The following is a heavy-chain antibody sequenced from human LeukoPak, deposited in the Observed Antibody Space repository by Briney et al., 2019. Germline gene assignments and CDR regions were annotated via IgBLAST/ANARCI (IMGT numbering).Heavy chain of an antibody. D-gene: IGHD3-9*01. CDR2: IWYDGSNK. V-gene: IGHV3-33*01. CDR3: ARDGRRLRYFDWLAWFDP. Sequence: QPGRSLRLSCAASGFTFSSYGMHWVRQAPGKGLEWVAVIWYDGSNKYYADSVKGRFTISRDNSKNTLYLQMNSLRAEDTAVYYCARDGRRLRYFDWLAWFDPWGQGTLVTVSS. CDR1: GFTFSSYG. J-gene: IGHJ5*02.